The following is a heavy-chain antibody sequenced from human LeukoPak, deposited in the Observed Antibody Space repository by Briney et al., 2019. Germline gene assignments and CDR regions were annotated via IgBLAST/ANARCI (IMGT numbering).Heavy chain of an antibody. CDR1: GGSFSGYY. J-gene: IGHJ4*02. CDR3: ARGRPPYDYYDSSGYYYPLYYFDY. V-gene: IGHV4-34*01. CDR2: INHSGST. D-gene: IGHD3-22*01. Sequence: SETLSLTCAVYGGSFSGYYWSWIRQPPGKGLEWIGEINHSGSTNYNPSLKSRVTISVDTSKNQFSLKLSSVTAADTAVYYCARGRPPYDYYDSSGYYYPLYYFDYWGQGTLVTISS.